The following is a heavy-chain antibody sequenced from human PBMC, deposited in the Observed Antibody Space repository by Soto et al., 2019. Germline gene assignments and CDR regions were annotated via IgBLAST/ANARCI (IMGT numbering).Heavy chain of an antibody. V-gene: IGHV3-11*01. CDR1: GFAFSDYY. D-gene: IGHD4-4*01. CDR3: ARDEEWLQYYFDF. CDR2: ISTGGRTI. Sequence: GDLRLSCKASGFAFSDYYMSWIRQAPGKGLEWISFISTGGRTIYYADSVEGRFTISRDNVKNLVFLQMNSLRAEDTAVYYCARDEEWLQYYFDFWGRGALVTVSS. J-gene: IGHJ4*02.